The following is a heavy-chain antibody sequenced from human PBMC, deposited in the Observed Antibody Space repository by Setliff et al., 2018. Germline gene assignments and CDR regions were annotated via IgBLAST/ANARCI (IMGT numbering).Heavy chain of an antibody. CDR1: GFTFSSYW. Sequence: PGGSLRLSCAASGFTFSSYWMHWVRQAPGKGLVWVSRINTDGSSTSYADSVKGRFTISRDNAKNSLYLQMNSLRAEDTAVYYCATHPIVVVPAGNYWGQGTLVTV. D-gene: IGHD2-2*01. CDR2: INTDGSST. CDR3: ATHPIVVVPAGNY. V-gene: IGHV3-74*01. J-gene: IGHJ4*02.